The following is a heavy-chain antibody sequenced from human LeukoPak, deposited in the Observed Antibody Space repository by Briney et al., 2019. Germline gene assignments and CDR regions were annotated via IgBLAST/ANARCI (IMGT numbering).Heavy chain of an antibody. V-gene: IGHV1-69*06. J-gene: IGHJ4*02. CDR2: IIPIFGTA. Sequence: GASVRVSCKASLGIFSRYVISWVRQAAGQGLKWMGGIIPIFGTANYAQKFQGRVTITADKSTSTAYMELSSLRSDDTAVYYCARGSSGWWYYFDYWGQGTLVTVSS. CDR3: ARGSSGWWYYFDY. CDR1: LGIFSRYV. D-gene: IGHD6-19*01.